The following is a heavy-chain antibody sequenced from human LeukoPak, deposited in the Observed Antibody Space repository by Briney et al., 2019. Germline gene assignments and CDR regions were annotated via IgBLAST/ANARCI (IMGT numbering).Heavy chain of an antibody. Sequence: ASVKVSCKASGYTFTSYGISWVRQAPGQGLEWMGWISAYNGNTNYAQKFQGRVTMTEDTSTDTAYMELSSLRSEDTAVYYCATYPPYYDFWSGLDYWGQGTLVTVSS. CDR3: ATYPPYYDFWSGLDY. CDR1: GYTFTSYG. D-gene: IGHD3-3*01. J-gene: IGHJ4*02. V-gene: IGHV1-18*01. CDR2: ISAYNGNT.